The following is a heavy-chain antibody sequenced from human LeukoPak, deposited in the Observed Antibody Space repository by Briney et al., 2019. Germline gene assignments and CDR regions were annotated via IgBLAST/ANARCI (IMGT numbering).Heavy chain of an antibody. CDR2: ISSSSSYI. V-gene: IGHV3-21*01. Sequence: GGSLRLSCAASGVTFSSYSMNWVRQAPGKGLEWVSSISSSSSYIYYADSVKGRFTISRDNAKNSLYLQMNSLRAEDTAVYYCASLVVPAVSTCPPFDYWGQGTLVTVSS. CDR3: ASLVVPAVSTCPPFDY. CDR1: GVTFSSYS. D-gene: IGHD2-2*01. J-gene: IGHJ4*02.